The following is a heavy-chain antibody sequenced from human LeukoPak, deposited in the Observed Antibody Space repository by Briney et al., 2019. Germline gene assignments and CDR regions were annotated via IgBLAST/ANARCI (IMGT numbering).Heavy chain of an antibody. CDR3: AKSGSTSSSPFDP. V-gene: IGHV3-30*18. J-gene: IGHJ5*02. D-gene: IGHD2-2*01. Sequence: GGSLRLSCAASGFTFSSYGMHWVRQAPGKGLEWVAVISYDGSNKYYADSVKGRFTISRDNPKNTLYLQMNSLRAEDTAVYYCAKSGSTSSSPFDPWGQGTLVTVSS. CDR2: ISYDGSNK. CDR1: GFTFSSYG.